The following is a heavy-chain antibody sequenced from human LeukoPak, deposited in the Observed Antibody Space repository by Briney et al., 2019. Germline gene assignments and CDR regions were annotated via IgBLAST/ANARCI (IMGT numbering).Heavy chain of an antibody. CDR1: GGSISSSSYS. CDR2: TYYSGST. CDR3: ARDSDAFDI. J-gene: IGHJ3*02. Sequence: SETLSLTCTVSGGSISSSSYSWGWIRQPPGKGLEWIGSTYYSGSTYYNPSLKSRVTISVDTSKNQFSLKLSSVTAADTAVYYCARDSDAFDIWGQGTMVTVSS. V-gene: IGHV4-39*07.